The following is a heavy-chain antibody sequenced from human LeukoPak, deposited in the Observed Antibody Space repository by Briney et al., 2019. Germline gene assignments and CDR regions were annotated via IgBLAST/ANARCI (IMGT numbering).Heavy chain of an antibody. Sequence: SVKVSCKASGGTFSSYAVSWVRQAPGQGLEWMGGIIPIFGTANYAQKFQGRVTITADKSTSTAYMELSSLRSEDTAVYYCARHIAAAGYFDYWGQGTLVTVSS. CDR3: ARHIAAAGYFDY. J-gene: IGHJ4*02. CDR2: IIPIFGTA. V-gene: IGHV1-69*06. D-gene: IGHD6-13*01. CDR1: GGTFSSYA.